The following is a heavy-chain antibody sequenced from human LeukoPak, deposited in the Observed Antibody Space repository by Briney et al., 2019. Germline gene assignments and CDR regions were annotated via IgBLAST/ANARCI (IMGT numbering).Heavy chain of an antibody. J-gene: IGHJ4*02. D-gene: IGHD1-1*01. CDR2: FYVDKKT. Sequence: GGSLRLSCAASGLTVSSNYMSWIRQAPGKGLEWVSAFYVDKKTYYADSVKGRFTISRDDSKNTLDFQMNSLRAEDTAVYYCARQVDSRTILDSWGQGILVTVSS. V-gene: IGHV3-66*04. CDR3: ARQVDSRTILDS. CDR1: GLTVSSNY.